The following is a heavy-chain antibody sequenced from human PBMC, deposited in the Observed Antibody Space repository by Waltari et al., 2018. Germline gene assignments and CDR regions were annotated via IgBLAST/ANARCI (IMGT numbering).Heavy chain of an antibody. D-gene: IGHD4-17*01. V-gene: IGHV3-23*01. Sequence: EVQLLESGGGLVQPGGSLRLSCAASGFTFSSYAMSWVRQAPGKGLEWVSVISGSGGSTYSADSGKGRFTISRDNSKNTLYLQMNSLRAEDTAVYYCAKLPTVVTPVRRFDPWGQGTLVTVSS. CDR1: GFTFSSYA. CDR2: ISGSGGST. J-gene: IGHJ5*02. CDR3: AKLPTVVTPVRRFDP.